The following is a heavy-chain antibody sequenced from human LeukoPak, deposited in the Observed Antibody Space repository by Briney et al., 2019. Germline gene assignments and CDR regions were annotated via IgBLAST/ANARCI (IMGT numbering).Heavy chain of an antibody. J-gene: IGHJ6*03. D-gene: IGHD2-8*01. CDR3: ARPLMSYYYYMDV. V-gene: IGHV4-4*02. CDR2: IYHSGST. Sequence: SGTLSLTCAVSGGSISSSNWWSWVRPPPGKGLEWIGEIYHSGSTNYNPSLKSRVSISVDTSKNQFSLKLTAVTAAYTAVYYCARPLMSYYYYMDVWGKETTVTISS. CDR1: GGSISSSNW.